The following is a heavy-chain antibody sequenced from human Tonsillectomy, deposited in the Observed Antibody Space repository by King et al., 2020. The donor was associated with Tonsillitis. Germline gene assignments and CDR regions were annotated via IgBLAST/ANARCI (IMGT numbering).Heavy chain of an antibody. J-gene: IGHJ5*02. Sequence: QLVQSGAEVKKPGASVKVSCTASAYTFSSYDINWVRQATGQGLEWMGWMNPNSGNTGCAQKFQGRVTMTRNTSISTAYMELSSLRAEDTAVYYCVGGYIAAAGGFDPWGQGTLVTVSS. CDR1: AYTFSSYD. CDR2: MNPNSGNT. V-gene: IGHV1-8*01. D-gene: IGHD6-13*01. CDR3: VGGYIAAAGGFDP.